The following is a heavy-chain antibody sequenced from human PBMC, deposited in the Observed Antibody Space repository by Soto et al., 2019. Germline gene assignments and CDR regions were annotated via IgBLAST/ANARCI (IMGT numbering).Heavy chain of an antibody. J-gene: IGHJ4*02. CDR3: AREYYYEISGYYSLDY. CDR1: GGTFSSYA. CDR2: IISIFGTA. V-gene: IGHV1-69*13. D-gene: IGHD3-22*01. Sequence: VASVKVSCKASGGTFSSYAISWVRQAPGQGLEWMGGIISIFGTANYAQKFQGRVTITADESTSTAHMELSSLRSEDTAVYYCAREYYYEISGYYSLDYWGQGTLVTVSS.